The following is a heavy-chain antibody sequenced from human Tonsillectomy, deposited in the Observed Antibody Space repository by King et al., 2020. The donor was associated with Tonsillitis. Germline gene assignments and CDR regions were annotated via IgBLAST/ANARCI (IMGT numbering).Heavy chain of an antibody. J-gene: IGHJ4*02. CDR1: GFTFSVHY. V-gene: IGHV3-11*01. D-gene: IGHD4-23*01. CDR2: ISRSGDTK. CDR3: ARTTVALDY. Sequence: VQLVESGGGLVKPGGSLRLSWAASGFTFSVHYMSWIRQAPGKGLEWVSYISRSGDTKYYADSVKGRFTVSRDNAENSLYLKMNSLRAEDTAVYYCARTTVALDYWGQGTLVTVSS.